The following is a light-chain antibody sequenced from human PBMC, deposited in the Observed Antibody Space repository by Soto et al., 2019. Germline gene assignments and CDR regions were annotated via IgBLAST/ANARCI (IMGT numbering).Light chain of an antibody. CDR2: GAS. CDR1: QSVSSN. Sequence: EIVITQSPATLSFSPVERATLSCRASQSVSSNLAWYQQKPGQAPRLLIYGASTRATGIPARFSGSGSGTEFTLTISSLQSEHFAVYYCQQYNNWPSWTFGQGTKVDNK. J-gene: IGKJ1*01. V-gene: IGKV3-15*01. CDR3: QQYNNWPSWT.